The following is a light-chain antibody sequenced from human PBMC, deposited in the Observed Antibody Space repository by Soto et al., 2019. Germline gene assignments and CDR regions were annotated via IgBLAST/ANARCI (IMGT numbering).Light chain of an antibody. Sequence: EIVLTQSPGTLSLSPGERATLSCRASQSVSGTYLTWYQQKPGQAPRRLIYCASIRATGIPDRFSGSGSGTDFTLTISRLEPEDLAVYYCLYYGSSPRVTFGGGTKVEIK. CDR3: LYYGSSPRVT. V-gene: IGKV3-20*01. CDR2: CAS. J-gene: IGKJ4*01. CDR1: QSVSGTY.